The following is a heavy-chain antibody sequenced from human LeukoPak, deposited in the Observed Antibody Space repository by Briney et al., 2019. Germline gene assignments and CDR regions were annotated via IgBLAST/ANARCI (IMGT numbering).Heavy chain of an antibody. CDR2: IFYSGTT. CDR3: ARGTRPPFLEWLYDY. J-gene: IGHJ4*02. Sequence: SETLSLTCTVSGGSISSYYWSWIRQPPGKGLEWIGHIFYSGTTSYNPSLKSRVTVSVDTSKNQFSLKLSSVTAADTAVYYCARGTRPPFLEWLYDYWGQGTLVTVSS. CDR1: GGSISSYY. V-gene: IGHV4-59*01. D-gene: IGHD3-3*02.